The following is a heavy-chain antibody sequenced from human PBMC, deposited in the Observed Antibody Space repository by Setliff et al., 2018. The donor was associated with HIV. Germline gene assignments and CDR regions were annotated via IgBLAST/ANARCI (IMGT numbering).Heavy chain of an antibody. D-gene: IGHD6-19*01. V-gene: IGHV4-30-2*01. Sequence: SETLSLTCAVFGGSINSGGYSWSWIRQQPGKGLEWIGYIYQSGSTYYNPSLTSRVTISVDTSKNQFSLNLNSVTAADTAVYYCDRDSMYSSGWYGWYFDLWGRGTLVTVSS. CDR2: IYQSGST. CDR3: DRDSMYSSGWYGWYFDL. CDR1: GGSINSGGYS. J-gene: IGHJ2*01.